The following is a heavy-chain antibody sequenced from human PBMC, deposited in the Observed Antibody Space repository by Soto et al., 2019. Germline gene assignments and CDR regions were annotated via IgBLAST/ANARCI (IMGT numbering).Heavy chain of an antibody. Sequence: SQTLSLTCAISGDSVSSNSAAWNWIRQSPSRGLEWLGRTYYRSKWYNDYAVSVKSRITINPDTSKNQFSLQLNSVTPEDTAVYYCARDKDLGGSSSDWFDPWGQGTLVTVSS. CDR1: GDSVSSNSAA. V-gene: IGHV6-1*01. CDR2: TYYRSKWYN. D-gene: IGHD1-26*01. CDR3: ARDKDLGGSSSDWFDP. J-gene: IGHJ5*02.